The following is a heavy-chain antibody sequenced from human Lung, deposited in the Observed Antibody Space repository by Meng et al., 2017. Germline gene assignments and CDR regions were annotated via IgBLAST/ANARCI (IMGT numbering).Heavy chain of an antibody. J-gene: IGHJ4*02. Sequence: SETLSLTCAVYGGSFSGYYWSWIRQPPGKGLEWIGEINHSGSTNYNPSLKSRVTISVDTSKNQFSLKLSSVTAADTAVYYYARDWFMVRGLWGQGTLVTVSS. CDR3: ARDWFMVRGL. CDR2: INHSGST. D-gene: IGHD3-10*01. V-gene: IGHV4-34*01. CDR1: GGSFSGYY.